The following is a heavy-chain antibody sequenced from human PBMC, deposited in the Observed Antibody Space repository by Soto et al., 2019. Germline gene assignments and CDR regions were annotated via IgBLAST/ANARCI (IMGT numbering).Heavy chain of an antibody. CDR3: ARVGHHDAFDI. CDR1: GYTYTMYY. CDR2: INPSGGST. Sequence: GASVKASCKAPGYTYTMYYMLWVQQSPEQGLEWMGIINPSGGSTSYAQKCEGRVTMTRDTSTSTVYMELSSLRSEDTAVYYCARVGHHDAFDIWGQGTMVTVSS. J-gene: IGHJ3*02. V-gene: IGHV1-46*03.